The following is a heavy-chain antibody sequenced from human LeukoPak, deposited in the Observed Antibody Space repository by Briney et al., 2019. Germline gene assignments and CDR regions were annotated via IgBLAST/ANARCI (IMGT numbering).Heavy chain of an antibody. V-gene: IGHV3-9*01. CDR3: AKGGDYDRPVFDY. CDR1: GFTLDDYA. J-gene: IGHJ4*02. CDR2: ISWNSGSI. D-gene: IGHD4-17*01. Sequence: PGRSLRLSCAASGFTLDDYAMHWVRHAPGKGLEWVSGISWNSGSIGYADAVKGRFTISRDNAKNSLYLQMNSLRAEDTALYYCAKGGDYDRPVFDYWGQGTLVTVSS.